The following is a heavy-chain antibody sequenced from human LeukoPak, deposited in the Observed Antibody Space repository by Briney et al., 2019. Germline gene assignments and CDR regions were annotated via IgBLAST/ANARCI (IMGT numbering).Heavy chain of an antibody. J-gene: IGHJ4*02. CDR1: GGSITSYY. Sequence: SETLSLTCTVSGGSITSYYWSWIRQPPGKGLEWIGYIYYSGSTNYNPSLKSRVTISVDTSKNQFSLKLSSVTAADTAVYYCARVARDGYNEFDYWGQGTLVTVSS. D-gene: IGHD5-24*01. V-gene: IGHV4-59*01. CDR3: ARVARDGYNEFDY. CDR2: IYYSGST.